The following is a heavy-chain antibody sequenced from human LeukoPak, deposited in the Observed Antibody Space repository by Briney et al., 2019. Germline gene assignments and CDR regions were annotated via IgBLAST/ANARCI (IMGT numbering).Heavy chain of an antibody. J-gene: IGHJ3*02. CDR2: IYSGGST. V-gene: IGHV3-53*05. D-gene: IGHD5-12*01. CDR1: GFTVSSNY. Sequence: GGSLRLSCAASGFTVSSNYMSWVRQAPGKGLEWVSVIYSGGSTYYADSVKGRFTISRDNSKNTLYLQMNSLRAEDTAVYYCAKDPGGYVFDIWGQGTMVTVSS. CDR3: AKDPGGYVFDI.